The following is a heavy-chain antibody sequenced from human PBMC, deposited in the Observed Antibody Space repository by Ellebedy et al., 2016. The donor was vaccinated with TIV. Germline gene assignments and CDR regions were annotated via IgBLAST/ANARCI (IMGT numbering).Heavy chain of an antibody. CDR1: GYTFTTYG. Sequence: AASVKVSCKASGYTFTTYGITWVRQAPGQGPEWMGWIGTYECNTKYAQQLQGRVTMTRDTSTSTAYMDLRSQRSDATAVYYCAIDLHFAFDYWGRGTLVTVSS. V-gene: IGHV1-18*04. CDR3: AIDLHFAFDY. J-gene: IGHJ4*02. CDR2: IGTYECNT.